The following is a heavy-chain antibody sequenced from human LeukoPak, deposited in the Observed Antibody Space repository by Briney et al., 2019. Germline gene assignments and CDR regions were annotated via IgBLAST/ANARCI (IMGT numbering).Heavy chain of an antibody. D-gene: IGHD4-17*01. Sequence: GGSLRLSCAASGFTFRNYAMSWVRQAPGQGLQWVSSISASSSSTFYADSVKGRFTIYRDNSKNTVSLQMNSLRAEDTAIYYCATNYGDYVNWFDPWGQGTLVTVSS. V-gene: IGHV3-23*01. CDR2: ISASSSST. CDR1: GFTFRNYA. J-gene: IGHJ5*02. CDR3: ATNYGDYVNWFDP.